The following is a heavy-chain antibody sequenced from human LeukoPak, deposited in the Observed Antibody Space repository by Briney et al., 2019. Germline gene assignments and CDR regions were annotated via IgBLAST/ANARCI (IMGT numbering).Heavy chain of an antibody. CDR1: GFTFSSYW. CDR2: IKQDGSEK. CDR3: ARDLGYGATYYDFWSGYFGSENWFDP. V-gene: IGHV3-7*01. D-gene: IGHD3-3*01. Sequence: PGGSLRLSCAASGFTFSSYWMSWVRQAPGKGLEWVANIKQDGSEKYYVDSVKGRFTISRDNAKNSLYLQMNSLRAEDTAVYYCARDLGYGATYYDFWSGYFGSENWFDPWGQGTLVTVSS. J-gene: IGHJ5*02.